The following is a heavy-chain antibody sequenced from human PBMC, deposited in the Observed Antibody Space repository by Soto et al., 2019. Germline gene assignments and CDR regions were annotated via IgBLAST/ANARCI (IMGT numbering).Heavy chain of an antibody. D-gene: IGHD2-15*01. V-gene: IGHV4-31*03. Sequence: SETLSLTCTVSGDAIYIGGYYWTWIRQHPGKGLEWIGYIYHTGKTYYNPSLESRVTMSVDTSKNQFSLKLASVTAADTAVYYCVRDRVESDCWGQGTLVTVSS. CDR2: IYHTGKT. CDR3: VRDRVESDC. J-gene: IGHJ4*02. CDR1: GDAIYIGGYY.